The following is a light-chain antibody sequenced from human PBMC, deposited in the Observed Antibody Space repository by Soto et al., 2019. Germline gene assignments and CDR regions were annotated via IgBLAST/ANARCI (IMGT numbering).Light chain of an antibody. CDR3: QQYSYSPLFS. Sequence: EIVLTQSPGTLSLSPGERATLSCRASQSVSSNYLAWYQQKPGQAPRLLIYGASSRATGIPDRFSGSGSGTDFTLTISRLEPEDFAVYYCQQYSYSPLFSFGPGTKVAIK. CDR1: QSVSSNY. V-gene: IGKV3-20*01. J-gene: IGKJ3*01. CDR2: GAS.